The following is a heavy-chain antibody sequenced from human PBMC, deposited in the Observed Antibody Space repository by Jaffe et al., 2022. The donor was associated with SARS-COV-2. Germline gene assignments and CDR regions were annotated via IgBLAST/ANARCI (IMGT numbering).Heavy chain of an antibody. Sequence: QVQLVQSGAEVKKPGASVKVSCKASGYIFIDYYIHWVRQAPGQGLEWMGWINPNSGGTNSAQKFQGRVTMTRDTSISTAYMEMSSLRFDDTAVYYCARGRGLDSPHINWIDPWGQGTLVTVSS. V-gene: IGHV1-2*02. CDR1: GYIFIDYY. J-gene: IGHJ5*02. D-gene: IGHD2-2*03. CDR3: ARGRGLDSPHINWIDP. CDR2: INPNSGGT.